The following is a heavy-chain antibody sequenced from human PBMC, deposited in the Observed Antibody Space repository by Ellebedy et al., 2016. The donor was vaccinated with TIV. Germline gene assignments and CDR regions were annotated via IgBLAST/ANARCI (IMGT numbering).Heavy chain of an antibody. D-gene: IGHD6-19*01. CDR1: GFISSSYW. CDR2: INQSGSGK. J-gene: IGHJ4*02. CDR3: ARDSSDWPQIDY. Sequence: PGGSLRLSCGASGFISSSYWMSWVRQAPGKGLEWVANINQSGSGKNYVDSVKGRFTISRDNARNSVHLQMNSLRAEDTDVYYCARDSSDWPQIDYWGQGTLVTVSS. V-gene: IGHV3-7*03.